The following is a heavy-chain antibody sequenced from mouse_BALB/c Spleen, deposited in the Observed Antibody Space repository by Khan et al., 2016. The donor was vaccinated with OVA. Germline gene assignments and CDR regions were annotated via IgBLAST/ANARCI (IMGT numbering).Heavy chain of an antibody. CDR1: GFSLTTYG. CDR3: ARWCEGYSDHYAREY. V-gene: IGHV2-6*02. D-gene: IGHD2-3*01. J-gene: IGHJ4*01. Sequence: QVRLQQSGPGLVAPSQSLSITCTVSGFSLTTYGVHWVRQPPGKGLEWLVVIWSDGSTNYNSVLKSRLSISKDNSKSQVFLKMNSLQTDDTGMYDCARWCEGYSDHYAREYWGQGTSGKVSS. CDR2: IWSDGST.